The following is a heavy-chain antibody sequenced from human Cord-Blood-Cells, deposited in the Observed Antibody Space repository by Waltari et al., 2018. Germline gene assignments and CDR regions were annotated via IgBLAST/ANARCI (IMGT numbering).Heavy chain of an antibody. J-gene: IGHJ3*02. CDR3: ARLDNPTAGAFDI. CDR1: GYTFTGYY. V-gene: IGHV1-2*02. Sequence: QVQLVQSGAEVKKPGASVKVSCKASGYTFTGYYMHWVRQAPGQGLEWMGWINPNSGGKNYAQKCQGRVPRTRDTSISTAYMELSRLRSDDTAVYYCARLDNPTAGAFDIWGQGTMVTVSS. D-gene: IGHD3-3*01. CDR2: INPNSGGK.